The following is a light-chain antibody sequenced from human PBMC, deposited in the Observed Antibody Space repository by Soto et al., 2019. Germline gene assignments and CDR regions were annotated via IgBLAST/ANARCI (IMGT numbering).Light chain of an antibody. CDR3: QTWGTGIHV. CDR1: SGHSSYA. CDR2: LNSDGSH. Sequence: QSVLTQSPSASASLGASVKLTCTLSSGHSSYAIAWHQQQPEKGPRYLMKLNSDGSHSKGDGIPDRFSGSSSGAERYITISSLQSEDEADYYCQTWGTGIHVFGTGTKVTVL. J-gene: IGLJ1*01. V-gene: IGLV4-69*01.